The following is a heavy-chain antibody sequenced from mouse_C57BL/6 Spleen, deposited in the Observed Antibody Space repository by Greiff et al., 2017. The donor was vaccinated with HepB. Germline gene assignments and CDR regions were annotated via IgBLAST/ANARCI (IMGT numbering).Heavy chain of an antibody. CDR3: ASGLLMDY. V-gene: IGHV1-50*01. Sequence: QVQLQQPGAELVKPGASVKLSCKASGYTFTSYWMQWVKQRPGQGLEWIGEIDPSDSYTNYNQKFKGKATLTVDTSSSTAYMQLSSLTSEDSAVYYCASGLLMDYWGQGTSVTVSS. CDR2: IDPSDSYT. J-gene: IGHJ4*01. D-gene: IGHD2-1*01. CDR1: GYTFTSYW.